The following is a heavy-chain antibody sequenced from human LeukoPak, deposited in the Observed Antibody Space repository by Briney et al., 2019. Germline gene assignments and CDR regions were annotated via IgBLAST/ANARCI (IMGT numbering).Heavy chain of an antibody. V-gene: IGHV4-59*01. J-gene: IGHJ4*02. CDR2: IYYSGST. CDR3: ARDRGNYFDY. CDR1: GGSISSYY. D-gene: IGHD2-15*01. Sequence: PSETLSLTCTVPGGSISSYYWSWIRQPPGKGLEWIGYIYYSGSTNYNPSLKSRVTISVDTSKNQFSLKLNSVTAADTAVYYCARDRGNYFDYWGQGTLVTVSS.